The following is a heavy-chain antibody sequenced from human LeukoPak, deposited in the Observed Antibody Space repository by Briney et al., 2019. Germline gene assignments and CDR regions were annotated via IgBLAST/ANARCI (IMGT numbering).Heavy chain of an antibody. Sequence: ASVKVSCKVSGYTLTELSMHWVRQAPGQGLEWMGGIIPIFGTANYAQKFQGRVTITADKSTSTAYMELSSLRSEDTAVYYCARDLFGAEAPYYYYYGMDVWGQGTTVTVSS. CDR3: ARDLFGAEAPYYYYYGMDV. CDR2: IIPIFGTA. D-gene: IGHD3-3*01. CDR1: GYTLTELS. V-gene: IGHV1-69*06. J-gene: IGHJ6*02.